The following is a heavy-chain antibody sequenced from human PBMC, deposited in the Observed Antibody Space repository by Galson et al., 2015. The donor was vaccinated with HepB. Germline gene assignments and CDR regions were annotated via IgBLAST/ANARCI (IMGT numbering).Heavy chain of an antibody. CDR3: AGFWSGGDS. D-gene: IGHD3-3*01. CDR1: GFTFSSYS. V-gene: IGHV3-21*01. Sequence: SLRLSCAASGFTFSSYSMKWVRQAPGKGLEWVSSISSSSSHIYYAGSVTGRFTISRDNTKNSLYLQMNNLRAEDTAVYYCAGFWSGGDSWGQGTLVTVSP. J-gene: IGHJ4*02. CDR2: ISSSSSHI.